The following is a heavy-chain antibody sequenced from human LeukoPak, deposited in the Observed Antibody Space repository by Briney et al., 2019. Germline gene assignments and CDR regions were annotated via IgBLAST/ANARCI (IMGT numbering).Heavy chain of an antibody. J-gene: IGHJ4*02. V-gene: IGHV3-53*01. CDR2: IYPDGRT. CDR1: GSY. D-gene: IGHD6-19*01. Sequence: PGGSLRLSCAASGSYMTWVRQAPGRWLEWVSLIYPDGRTYYTASVKGRFTISRDNSKNTLYLQMNSLRAEDTVVYYCARGIGTGWSLDQWGQGTLVTVSS. CDR3: ARGIGTGWSLDQ.